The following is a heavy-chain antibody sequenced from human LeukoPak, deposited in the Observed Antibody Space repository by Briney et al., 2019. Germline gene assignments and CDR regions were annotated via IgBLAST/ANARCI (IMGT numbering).Heavy chain of an antibody. D-gene: IGHD3-10*01. CDR2: ISSSSSYI. Sequence: GSLRLSCAASGFTFSSYSMNWVRQAPGKGLEWVSSISSSSSYIYYADSVKGRFTISRDNAKNSLYLQMNSLRAEDTAVYYCARDLLDGGLLWFGELLGEHFFDYWGQGTLVTVSS. CDR3: ARDLLDGGLLWFGELLGEHFFDY. CDR1: GFTFSSYS. V-gene: IGHV3-21*01. J-gene: IGHJ4*02.